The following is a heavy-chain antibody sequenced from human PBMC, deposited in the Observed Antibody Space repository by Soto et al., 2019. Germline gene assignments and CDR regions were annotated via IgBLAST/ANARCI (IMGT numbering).Heavy chain of an antibody. CDR2: ISSDGSNT. Sequence: QVQLVESGGGVVQPGRSLRLSCAASGFTFSSYGMHWVRQAPGKGLEWVAVISSDGSNTYYADAVKGRFTISRDNSKNTLYLQVNSLRAKDAAVYYCAKDLDGRRGYYYVPFFDYWGQGTLVTVSS. CDR3: AKDLDGRRGYYYVPFFDY. CDR1: GFTFSSYG. D-gene: IGHD3-22*01. V-gene: IGHV3-30*18. J-gene: IGHJ4*02.